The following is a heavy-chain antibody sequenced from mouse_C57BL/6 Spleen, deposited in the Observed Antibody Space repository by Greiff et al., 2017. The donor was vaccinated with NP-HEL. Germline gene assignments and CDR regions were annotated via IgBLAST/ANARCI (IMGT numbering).Heavy chain of an antibody. D-gene: IGHD3-2*02. V-gene: IGHV5-6*01. Sequence: EVQRVESGGDLVKPGGSLKLSCAASGFTFSSYGMSWVRQTPDKRLEWVATISSGGSYTYYPDSVKGRFTISRDNAKNTLYLQMSSLKSEDTAMYYCARPDSSGYVGAMDYWGQGTSVTVSS. CDR1: GFTFSSYG. CDR3: ARPDSSGYVGAMDY. CDR2: ISSGGSYT. J-gene: IGHJ4*01.